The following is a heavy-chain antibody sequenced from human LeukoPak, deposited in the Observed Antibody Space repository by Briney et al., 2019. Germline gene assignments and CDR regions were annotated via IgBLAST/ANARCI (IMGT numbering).Heavy chain of an antibody. Sequence: ASVKVSCKASGGTFSSYAISWVRQAPGQGVEWMGRIIPILGIANYAQKFQCRVTITADKATSTAYMELSSLRSEDTAVYYCARSDVEMATIDHVTYHYYYGMDVCGQGTTVTVSS. CDR3: ARSDVEMATIDHVTYHYYYGMDV. CDR1: GGTFSSYA. V-gene: IGHV1-69*04. CDR2: IIPILGIA. J-gene: IGHJ6*02. D-gene: IGHD5-24*01.